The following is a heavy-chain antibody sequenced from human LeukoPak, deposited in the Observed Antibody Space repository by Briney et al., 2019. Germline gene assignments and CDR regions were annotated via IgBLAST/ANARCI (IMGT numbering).Heavy chain of an antibody. Sequence: GGSLRLSCAASGFTFSTYAMTWVRQAPGKGLEWVSASGNGVGTKYADSVKGRFTISRDNSKNTLYLQMNSLGAEDTAMYYCAKRGYYDTLTGYYPFDNWGQGTLVTVSS. CDR3: AKRGYYDTLTGYYPFDN. V-gene: IGHV3-23*01. J-gene: IGHJ4*02. D-gene: IGHD3-9*01. CDR2: SGNGVGT. CDR1: GFTFSTYA.